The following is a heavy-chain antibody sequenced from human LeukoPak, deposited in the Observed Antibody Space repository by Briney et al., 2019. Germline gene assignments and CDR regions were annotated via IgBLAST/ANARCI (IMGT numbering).Heavy chain of an antibody. V-gene: IGHV4-34*01. D-gene: IGHD1-26*01. CDR3: ARNLVGARDY. CDR2: INHSGST. Sequence: KPSETLSLTCAVYGGSFSGYYWSWIRQPPGKGLEWIGEINHSGSTNYNPSLKSRVTISVDTSKNQFSLKLSSVTAADTAVYYCARNLVGARDYWGQGTLVTVSS. CDR1: GGSFSGYY. J-gene: IGHJ4*02.